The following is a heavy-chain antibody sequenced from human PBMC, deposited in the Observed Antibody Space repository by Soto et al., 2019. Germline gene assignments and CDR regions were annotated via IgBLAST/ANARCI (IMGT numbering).Heavy chain of an antibody. Sequence: GGSLRLSCAASGFTFSSYSMHWVRQAPGKGLEGVAIISHDGSNEHYADSVKGRFTISRDNSKNTLYLQMNSLRDDDTAVYYCAKVLRVGATTNFDCWGQGILVTVSS. CDR2: ISHDGSNE. D-gene: IGHD1-26*01. J-gene: IGHJ4*02. V-gene: IGHV3-30*18. CDR3: AKVLRVGATTNFDC. CDR1: GFTFSSYS.